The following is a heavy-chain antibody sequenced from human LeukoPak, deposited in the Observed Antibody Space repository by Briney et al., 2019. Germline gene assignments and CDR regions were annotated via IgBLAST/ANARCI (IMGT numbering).Heavy chain of an antibody. J-gene: IGHJ4*02. CDR1: GSTFSSYA. CDR2: ISYDGSNK. D-gene: IGHD3-3*01. Sequence: EGSLRLSCAASGSTFSSYAMHWVRQAPGKGLEWVAVISYDGSNKYYADSVKGRFTISRDNSKNTLYLQMNSLSAEDTAVYYCARAPLSDFWRGYMGDYWGQGTLVTVSS. V-gene: IGHV3-30-3*01. CDR3: ARAPLSDFWRGYMGDY.